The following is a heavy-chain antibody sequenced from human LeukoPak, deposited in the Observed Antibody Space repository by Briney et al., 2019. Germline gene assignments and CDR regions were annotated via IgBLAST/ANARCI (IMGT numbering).Heavy chain of an antibody. CDR1: GFTFSRYS. J-gene: IGHJ4*02. Sequence: GGXXXLSCAASGFTFSRYSMNWVRQAPGKGLEXVSYITSSSNTIYYADSVMGRFTISRDNAKNSLYLQMNSLRAEDTAMYYCARAKAPYGLGDYWGQGTLVTVSS. D-gene: IGHD2-8*01. V-gene: IGHV3-48*01. CDR2: ITSSSNTI. CDR3: ARAKAPYGLGDY.